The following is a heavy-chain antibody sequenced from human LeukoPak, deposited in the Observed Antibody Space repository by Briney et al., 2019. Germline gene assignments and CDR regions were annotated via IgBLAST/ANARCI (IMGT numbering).Heavy chain of an antibody. CDR2: ISWNSGSI. Sequence: GRSLRLSCAASGFTFDDYAMHWVRQAPGKGLEGVSGISWNSGSIGYADSVKGGFTISRDNAKNSLYLQMNSLRAEDTALYYCATLGEYSSSSFLRYYYGMDVWGQGTTVTVSS. V-gene: IGHV3-9*01. CDR3: ATLGEYSSSSFLRYYYGMDV. J-gene: IGHJ6*02. D-gene: IGHD6-6*01. CDR1: GFTFDDYA.